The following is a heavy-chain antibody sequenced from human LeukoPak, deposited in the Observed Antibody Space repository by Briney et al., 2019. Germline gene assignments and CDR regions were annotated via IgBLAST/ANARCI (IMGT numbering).Heavy chain of an antibody. CDR1: GGTFSSYA. D-gene: IGHD3-22*01. CDR3: ARERGSSGYYYY. V-gene: IGHV1-69*05. J-gene: IGHJ4*02. CDR2: IIPIFGTA. Sequence: ASVKVSCKASGGTFSSYAISWVRQAPGQGLEWMGGIIPIFGTANYAQKFQGRVTITTDESTSTAYTELSSLRSEDTAVYYCARERGSSGYYYYWGQGTLVTVSS.